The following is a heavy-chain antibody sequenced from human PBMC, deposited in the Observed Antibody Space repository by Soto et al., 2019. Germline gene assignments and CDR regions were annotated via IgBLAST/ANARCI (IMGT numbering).Heavy chain of an antibody. V-gene: IGHV3-23*01. CDR2: ISGSGGST. D-gene: IGHD7-27*01. Sequence: GGSLRLSCAASGFTFSSYAMSWVRQAPGKGLEWVSAISGSGGSTYYADSVKGRFTISRDNSKNTLYLQMNSLRAEDTAVYYCAKGGYNWGRGYDAFDIWGQGTMVTVSS. CDR3: AKGGYNWGRGYDAFDI. CDR1: GFTFSSYA. J-gene: IGHJ3*02.